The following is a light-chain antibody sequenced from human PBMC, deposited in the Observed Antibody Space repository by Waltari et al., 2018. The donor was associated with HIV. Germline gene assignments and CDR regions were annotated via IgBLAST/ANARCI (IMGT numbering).Light chain of an antibody. Sequence: QSALTQPDSVSGSPGQSVTISCTRTLSAVGGYNYASWYQPRPGKAPTLMIYDVTKRPSGVPDRFSGSKSGNTASLTISGLQAEDEGHYYCGSYAGTYSFLFGGGTNLTVL. CDR2: DVT. CDR3: GSYAGTYSFL. CDR1: LSAVGGYNY. J-gene: IGLJ2*01. V-gene: IGLV2-11*01.